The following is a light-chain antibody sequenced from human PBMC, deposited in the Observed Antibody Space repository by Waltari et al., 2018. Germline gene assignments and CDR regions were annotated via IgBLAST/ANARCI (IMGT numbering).Light chain of an antibody. Sequence: QSALTQPASVSGSPGQSITISCTGTSSDVGGYNYVSWSQQHPGKAPKLMIYDVTIRPSGVSNRFSGSKSGYTASLTISGLQAEDEADYYCTSYTSSSTLVVFGGGTRLTVL. J-gene: IGLJ2*01. V-gene: IGLV2-14*01. CDR3: TSYTSSSTLVV. CDR2: DVT. CDR1: SSDVGGYNY.